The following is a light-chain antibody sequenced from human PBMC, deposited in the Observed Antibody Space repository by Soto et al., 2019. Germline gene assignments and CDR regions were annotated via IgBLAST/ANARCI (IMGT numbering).Light chain of an antibody. CDR2: EAS. CDR3: QHYNNWPYT. Sequence: DIVLTQSPGILSLSPGDRATLSCRSSESVTSTYLAWYQQKRGQAPRLLIYEASSRASGIPDRFSGSGSGKDFTLTISSLQSEDSAVYYCQHYNNWPYTFGLGTKLEIK. V-gene: IGKV3D-20*02. J-gene: IGKJ2*01. CDR1: ESVTSTY.